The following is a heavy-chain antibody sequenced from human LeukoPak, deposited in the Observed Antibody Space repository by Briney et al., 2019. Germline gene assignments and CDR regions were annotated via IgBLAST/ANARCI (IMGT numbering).Heavy chain of an antibody. CDR1: GFTFDDYA. CDR2: ISGSGDST. J-gene: IGHJ4*02. CDR3: AVRAVANLVWFYFDY. D-gene: IGHD6-19*01. V-gene: IGHV3-23*01. Sequence: GGSLRLSCAASGFTFDDYAMSWVRQAPGKGLEWVSAISGSGDSTYYADSVKGRFTISRDNSENTLYLQMNSLRAEDTAVYYCAVRAVANLVWFYFDYWGQGTLVTVSS.